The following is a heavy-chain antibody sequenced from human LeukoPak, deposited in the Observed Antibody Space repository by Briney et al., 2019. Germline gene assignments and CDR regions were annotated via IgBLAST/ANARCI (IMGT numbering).Heavy chain of an antibody. Sequence: GGSLRLSCAASGFTLSNYWMHWVRQAPGKGLVWVSRINADGSSASYADSVKGRFTISRDNAKNTLYLQMNSLRAEDTAMYYCARDYGRSRDYGMDVWGQGTTVTASS. D-gene: IGHD3-10*01. V-gene: IGHV3-74*01. CDR1: GFTLSNYW. J-gene: IGHJ6*02. CDR2: INADGSSA. CDR3: ARDYGRSRDYGMDV.